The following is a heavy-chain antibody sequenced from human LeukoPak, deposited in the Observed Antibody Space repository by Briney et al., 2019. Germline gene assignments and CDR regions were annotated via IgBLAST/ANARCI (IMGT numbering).Heavy chain of an antibody. D-gene: IGHD3-3*01. V-gene: IGHV4-30-2*01. CDR1: GGSISSGGYS. Sequence: PSETLSLTCAVSGGSISSGGYSWSWIRQPPGKGLEWIGYIYHSGSTYYNPSLKSRVTISVDRSKNQFSLKLSSVTAADTAVYYCARDRRYYDFWSGSQNDYGMDVWGQGTTVTVSS. CDR2: IYHSGST. J-gene: IGHJ6*02. CDR3: ARDRRYYDFWSGSQNDYGMDV.